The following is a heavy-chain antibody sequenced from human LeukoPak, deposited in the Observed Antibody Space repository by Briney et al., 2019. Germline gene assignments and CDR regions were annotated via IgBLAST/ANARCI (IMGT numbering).Heavy chain of an antibody. V-gene: IGHV3-64*01. Sequence: GGSLRLSCAASGFTFSSYAMHWVRHAPGKGLEYVSAISSNGGSTYYANSVKGRFTISRDNSKNTLYLQMGSLRAEDMAVYYCAREYYDSSGYSKYYFDYWGQGTLVTVSS. CDR2: ISSNGGST. CDR3: AREYYDSSGYSKYYFDY. CDR1: GFTFSSYA. J-gene: IGHJ4*02. D-gene: IGHD3-22*01.